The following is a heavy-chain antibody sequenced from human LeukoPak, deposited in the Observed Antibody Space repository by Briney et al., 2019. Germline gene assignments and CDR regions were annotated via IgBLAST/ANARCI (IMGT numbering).Heavy chain of an antibody. CDR2: IYNSVTT. J-gene: IGHJ4*02. CDR3: VTGGGWLPDY. D-gene: IGHD3-22*01. V-gene: IGHV4-59*01. CDR1: GGSISSYY. Sequence: SQTLSLTCTVSGGSISSYYCNWFRQPPGKGLEWIGYIYNSVTTNYNPSLKSRVTISVDMSKNQFSLRLSSVTATDTAVYYCVTGGGWLPDYWGQGTLVTVSS.